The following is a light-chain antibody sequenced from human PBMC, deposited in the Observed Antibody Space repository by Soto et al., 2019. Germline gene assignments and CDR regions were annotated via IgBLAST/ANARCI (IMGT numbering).Light chain of an antibody. J-gene: IGKJ1*01. CDR2: GAS. V-gene: IGKV3-20*01. Sequence: EIVLTQSPGTLSLSPGERATLSCRASQTVGSSYLAWYQQKPGQAPRLLIYGASSRATGIPDRFSGTGSGTDFTLTISRLEPEDFAVYYCQHFETFGQGTKVDIK. CDR1: QTVGSSY. CDR3: QHFET.